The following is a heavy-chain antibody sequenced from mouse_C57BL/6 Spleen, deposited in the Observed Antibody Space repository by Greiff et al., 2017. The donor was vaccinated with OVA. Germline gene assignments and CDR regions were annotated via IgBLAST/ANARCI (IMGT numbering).Heavy chain of an antibody. J-gene: IGHJ4*01. CDR3: ARSHLYDYDEGDYAMDY. Sequence: VQLQQSGAELVRPGASVKLSCKASGYTFTDYYINWVKQRPGQGLEWIARIYPGSGNTYYNEKFKGKATLTAEKSSNTAYMQLSSLTSEDSAVYFCARSHLYDYDEGDYAMDYWGQGTSVTVSS. CDR1: GYTFTDYY. CDR2: IYPGSGNT. V-gene: IGHV1-76*01. D-gene: IGHD2-4*01.